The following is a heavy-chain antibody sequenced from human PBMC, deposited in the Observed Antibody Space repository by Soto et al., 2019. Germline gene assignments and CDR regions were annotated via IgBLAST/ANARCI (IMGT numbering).Heavy chain of an antibody. CDR1: GYTFTSYG. Sequence: QVQLVQSGPEVKKPGASVKVSCKASGYTFTSYGISWVRQAPGQGLEWMGWISVYNGNTNYAQKLQGRVTMTTDTATSTAYMELRSLRADDTAVYYCARVRSRMAAAGEVGYDYWGQGTLVTVSS. J-gene: IGHJ4*02. V-gene: IGHV1-18*01. CDR2: ISVYNGNT. D-gene: IGHD6-13*01. CDR3: ARVRSRMAAAGEVGYDY.